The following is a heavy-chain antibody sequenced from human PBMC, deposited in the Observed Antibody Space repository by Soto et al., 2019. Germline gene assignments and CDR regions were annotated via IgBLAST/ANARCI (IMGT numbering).Heavy chain of an antibody. CDR2: IYYTGTT. CDR3: ARGLRWTRSFDF. CDR1: GGYISSTSYY. J-gene: IGHJ4*02. D-gene: IGHD1-1*01. V-gene: IGHV4-39*01. Sequence: QLQLQESGPGLVKPSETLSLICSVSGGYISSTSYYWGWIRHSPGTALEWIASIYYTGTTYYNPSLNGRVAISVDTSKTQVSLKVNSVTAADTAVYYCARGLRWTRSFDFWGQGTLVTVSS.